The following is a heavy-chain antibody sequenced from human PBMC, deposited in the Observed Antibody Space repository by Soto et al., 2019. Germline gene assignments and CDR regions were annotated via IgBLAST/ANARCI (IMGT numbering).Heavy chain of an antibody. CDR3: ARGSGTSGYSGYDESIFDY. CDR2: IIPIFGTA. D-gene: IGHD5-12*01. CDR1: GGTFSSYA. Sequence: SVKVSCKASGGTFSSYAISWVRQAPGQGLEWMGGIIPIFGTADYAQKFQGRVTITADKSTSTAYMELSSLRSEDTAVYYCARGSGTSGYSGYDESIFDYWGQGTLVTVSS. V-gene: IGHV1-69*06. J-gene: IGHJ4*02.